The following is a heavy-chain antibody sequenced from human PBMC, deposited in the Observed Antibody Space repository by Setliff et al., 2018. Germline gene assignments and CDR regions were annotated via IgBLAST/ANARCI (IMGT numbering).Heavy chain of an antibody. J-gene: IGHJ6*03. CDR1: GATFSSHG. CDR2: TIPMFGTT. D-gene: IGHD6-6*01. CDR3: VREGVDRRSSTDYRYYMDV. V-gene: IGHV1-69*05. Sequence: SVKVSCKASGATFSSHGISWVRQAPGQGLEWVGGTIPMFGTTEYAQKFQGRLTIITDESTNTAFMQLSSLRSDDTAVYYCVREGVDRRSSTDYRYYMDVWGKGTTVTVSS.